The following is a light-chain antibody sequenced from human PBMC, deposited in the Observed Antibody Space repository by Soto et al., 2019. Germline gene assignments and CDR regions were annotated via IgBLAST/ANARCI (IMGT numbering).Light chain of an antibody. CDR2: GAS. CDR1: QSVTSSY. CDR3: QQYGSTPVT. J-gene: IGKJ1*01. V-gene: IGKV3-20*01. Sequence: EIVLKQSPGTLSLSTGERATLSCRASQSVTSSYLAWYQQKPGQAPKLLIYGASSRATGIPDRFSGSGSGTDFTLTISRLEPEDFAVYYCQQYGSTPVTFGQGTKVDIK.